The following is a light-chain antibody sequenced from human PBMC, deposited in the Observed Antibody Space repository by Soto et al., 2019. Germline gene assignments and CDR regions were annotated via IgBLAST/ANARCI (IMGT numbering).Light chain of an antibody. CDR1: QSISSW. CDR2: GAS. CDR3: QQYNNFWT. Sequence: DIQMTQSPSALSASVGDRVTITCRASQSISSWLAWYQQKPGKAPRLLIYGASYLERGVPSRFSGSGSGTEFTLTISDLHPDDLATYYCQQYNNFWTFGPGT. J-gene: IGKJ1*01. V-gene: IGKV1-5*01.